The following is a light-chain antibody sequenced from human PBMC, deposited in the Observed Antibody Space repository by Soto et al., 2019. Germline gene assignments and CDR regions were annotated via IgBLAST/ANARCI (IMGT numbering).Light chain of an antibody. J-gene: IGKJ2*01. CDR2: GAS. CDR3: HHYGSSLPDT. CDR1: QNIRNND. V-gene: IGKV3-20*01. Sequence: EVILTQSPGTVSLSPGDRATLSCRASQNIRNNDLGWYQQKFGQAPRLLIFGASNRATGIPDRFSGSASGTDSFNDSGSGTDFTLTISRLEPEDFAVYYCHHYGSSLPDTFGQGTKLEIK.